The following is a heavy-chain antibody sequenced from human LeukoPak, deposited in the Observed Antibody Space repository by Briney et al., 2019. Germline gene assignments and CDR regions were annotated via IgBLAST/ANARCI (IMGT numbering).Heavy chain of an antibody. D-gene: IGHD6-19*01. V-gene: IGHV3-7*01. CDR2: IKQDGTEK. CDR1: GFTFSGYW. CDR3: ARDGSGWSVY. J-gene: IGHJ4*02. Sequence: GGSLRLSCAASGFTFSGYWMSWLRQAPGKGLEWVANIKQDGTEKYYVDSVKGRFIIPRDNAKNSLYLQMNSLRAEDTAVYYCARDGSGWSVYWGQGTLVTVSS.